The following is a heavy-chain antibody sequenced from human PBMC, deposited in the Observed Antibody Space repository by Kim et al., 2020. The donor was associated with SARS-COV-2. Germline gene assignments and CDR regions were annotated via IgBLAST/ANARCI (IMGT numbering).Heavy chain of an antibody. CDR1: GFTFSSYS. V-gene: IGHV3-21*01. D-gene: IGHD6-6*01. CDR2: ISSSSSYI. Sequence: GGSLRLSCAASGFTFSSYSMNWVRQAPGKGLEWVSSISSSSSYIYYADSVKGRFTISRDNAKNSLYLQMNSLRAEDTAVYYCARDSSSPDYYYYGMDVWGQGTTVTVSS. J-gene: IGHJ6*02. CDR3: ARDSSSPDYYYYGMDV.